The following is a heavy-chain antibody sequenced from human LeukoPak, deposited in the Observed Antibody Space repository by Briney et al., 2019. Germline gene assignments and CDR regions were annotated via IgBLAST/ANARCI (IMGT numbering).Heavy chain of an antibody. Sequence: PGGSLRLSCAASGFTFSSYEMNWVRQAPGKGLEWVSYISSSGSTIYYADSVKGRFTISRDNAKNPLYLQMNSLRAEDTAVYYCARGVIVPVRYYGMDVWGQGTTVTVSS. D-gene: IGHD2-8*02. V-gene: IGHV3-48*03. CDR2: ISSSGSTI. CDR3: ARGVIVPVRYYGMDV. J-gene: IGHJ6*02. CDR1: GFTFSSYE.